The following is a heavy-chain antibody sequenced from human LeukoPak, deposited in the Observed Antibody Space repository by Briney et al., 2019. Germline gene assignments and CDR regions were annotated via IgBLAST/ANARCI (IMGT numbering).Heavy chain of an antibody. V-gene: IGHV3-30*02. J-gene: IGHJ6*03. Sequence: PGGSLRLSCAASGFSFRNYGMHWVRQATGKGLEWVSFIWSDGNNRFYADSVKGRFTISRDNSKKMLFLPMNTLRAEHTALYYCAKDPGASVSGFHMDVWGKGTTVIVSS. D-gene: IGHD2-8*02. CDR3: AKDPGASVSGFHMDV. CDR1: GFSFRNYG. CDR2: IWSDGNNR.